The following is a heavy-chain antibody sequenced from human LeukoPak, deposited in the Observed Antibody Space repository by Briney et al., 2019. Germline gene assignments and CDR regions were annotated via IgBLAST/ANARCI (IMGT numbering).Heavy chain of an antibody. J-gene: IGHJ4*02. Sequence: GGSLRLSCAASGFTFSSYSMDWVRQAPGKGLEWVSSISSSSSYIYYADSVKGRFTISRDNAKNSLYLQMNSLRAEDTAVYYCARPTVTHLDYWGQGTLVTVSS. V-gene: IGHV3-21*01. CDR2: ISSSSSYI. CDR3: ARPTVTHLDY. CDR1: GFTFSSYS. D-gene: IGHD4-17*01.